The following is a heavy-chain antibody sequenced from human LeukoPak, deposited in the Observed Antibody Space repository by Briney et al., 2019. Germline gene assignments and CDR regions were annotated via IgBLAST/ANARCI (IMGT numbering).Heavy chain of an antibody. CDR1: RFTFNTYW. V-gene: IGHV3-7*01. CDR3: ARLLGDRTIYDY. J-gene: IGHJ4*02. CDR2: IKGDGSEK. D-gene: IGHD1-26*01. Sequence: GGSLRLSCAASRFTFNTYWMSWVRQAPGKGLEWVATIKGDGSEKYYVDPVKGRFTISRDNAKNSLYLQMNSLRVEDTAVYYCARLLGDRTIYDYWGQGTLVTVSS.